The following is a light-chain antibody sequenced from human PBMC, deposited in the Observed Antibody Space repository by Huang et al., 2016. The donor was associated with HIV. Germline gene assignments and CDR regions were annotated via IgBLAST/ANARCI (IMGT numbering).Light chain of an antibody. CDR3: QQSYYFPRT. J-gene: IGKJ2*01. Sequence: DIQMTQSPSSLSASVGDRVTVTCRASQRIDAYLNWYQYKPGRAPKLLIFATSDLQGGVPSRFSGSRSGTTFTLTISSLQPPDFATYFCQQSYYFPRTFGQGTKVEMK. CDR2: ATS. V-gene: IGKV1-39*01. CDR1: QRIDAY.